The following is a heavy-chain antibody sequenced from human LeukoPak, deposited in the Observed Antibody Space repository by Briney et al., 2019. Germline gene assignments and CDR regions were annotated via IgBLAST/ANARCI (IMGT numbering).Heavy chain of an antibody. D-gene: IGHD6-13*01. Sequence: SETLSLTCTVSGDSISDYYWSWIRQPPGKGLEWIGYIYYSGSTNYNPSLKSRVTISADTSKNQFSLKLYSVTAADTAVYYCARGDGGYSRVSDRNWSDLWGQGTLVTVSS. CDR2: IYYSGST. J-gene: IGHJ5*02. V-gene: IGHV4-59*01. CDR3: ARGDGGYSRVSDRNWSDL. CDR1: GDSISDYY.